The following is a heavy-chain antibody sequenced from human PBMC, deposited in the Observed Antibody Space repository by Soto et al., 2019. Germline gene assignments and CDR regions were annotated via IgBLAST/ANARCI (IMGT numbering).Heavy chain of an antibody. V-gene: IGHV1-3*01. CDR1: GYTFTSYA. CDR3: ARVNSVYGDSERYYYMDV. J-gene: IGHJ6*03. Sequence: QVQVVQSGTEVKKPGASVKVSCKASGYTFTSYAMHWVRQAPGQRLEWMGWINAGNGHTKYSQKFQGRVTLSRDTSASTVYMDLSSLRSEDTAMYYCARVNSVYGDSERYYYMDVWGKGTTVTVSS. CDR2: INAGNGHT. D-gene: IGHD4-17*01.